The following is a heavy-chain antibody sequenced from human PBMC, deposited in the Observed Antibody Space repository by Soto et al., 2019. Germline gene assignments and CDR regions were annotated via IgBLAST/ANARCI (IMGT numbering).Heavy chain of an antibody. Sequence: PGESLKISCKGSGYSFTGYWIGWVRQMPGKGLEWMGIIYPGDSDTRYSPSFQGQVTISADKSISTAYLQWSSLKASDTAMYYCARSGLYCSSTSCYSSSSWFDPWGQGTLVTVSS. CDR2: IYPGDSDT. J-gene: IGHJ5*02. CDR3: ARSGLYCSSTSCYSSSSWFDP. D-gene: IGHD2-2*01. CDR1: GYSFTGYW. V-gene: IGHV5-51*01.